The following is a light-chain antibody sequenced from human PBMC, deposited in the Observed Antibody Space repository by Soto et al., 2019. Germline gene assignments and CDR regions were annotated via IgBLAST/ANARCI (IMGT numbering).Light chain of an antibody. V-gene: IGKV3-15*01. Sequence: EIVMTQSPATLSVSPGERATLSCRASQSVSSNLAWYQQKPGKAPRLLIYGASTRATGIPARFSGSGSGTEFTLTISSLQYEDFAVYYCQQYNNWPLFGGGTKVEIK. CDR1: QSVSSN. J-gene: IGKJ4*01. CDR3: QQYNNWPL. CDR2: GAS.